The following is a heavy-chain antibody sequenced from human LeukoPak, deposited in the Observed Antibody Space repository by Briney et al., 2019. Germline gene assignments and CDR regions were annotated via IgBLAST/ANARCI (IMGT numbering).Heavy chain of an antibody. CDR2: ISYDGSDK. CDR1: GFTFSSYA. Sequence: GGSLRLSCAASGFTFSSYAMHWARQAPGKGLEWVTVISYDGSDKFYADSVKGRFTISRDNSKDTLYLQMNSLRVEDTAVYYCATSRRQGFDPWGLGTLVTVSS. V-gene: IGHV3-30*04. J-gene: IGHJ5*02. CDR3: ATSRRQGFDP.